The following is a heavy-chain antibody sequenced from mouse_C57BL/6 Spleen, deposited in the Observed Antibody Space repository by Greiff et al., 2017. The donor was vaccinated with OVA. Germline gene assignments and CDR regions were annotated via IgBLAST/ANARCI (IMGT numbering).Heavy chain of an antibody. CDR1: GFTFSDYY. CDR2: INYDGSST. V-gene: IGHV5-16*01. CDR3: ARDGNFTYYAMDY. D-gene: IGHD2-1*01. J-gene: IGHJ4*01. Sequence: EVKLVESEGGLVQPGSSMKLSCTASGFTFSDYYMAWVRQVPEKGLEWVANINYDGSSTYYLDSLKSRFIISRDNAKNILYLQMSSLKSEDTATYYCARDGNFTYYAMDYWGQGTSVTVSS.